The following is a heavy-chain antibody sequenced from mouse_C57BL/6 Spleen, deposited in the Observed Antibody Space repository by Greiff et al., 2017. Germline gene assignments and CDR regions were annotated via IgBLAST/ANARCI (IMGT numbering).Heavy chain of an antibody. CDR1: GFSLTSYA. V-gene: IGHV2-9-1*01. J-gene: IGHJ3*01. CDR2: IWTGGGT. D-gene: IGHD3-3*01. CDR3: ARNKEGDEGAWFAY. Sequence: VQLQESGPGLVAPSQSLSITCTVSGFSLTSYAISWVRQPPGKGLEWLGVIWTGGGTNYNSALKSRLSISKDNSKSQVFLKMNSLQTDDTARYYCARNKEGDEGAWFAYWGQGTLVTVSA.